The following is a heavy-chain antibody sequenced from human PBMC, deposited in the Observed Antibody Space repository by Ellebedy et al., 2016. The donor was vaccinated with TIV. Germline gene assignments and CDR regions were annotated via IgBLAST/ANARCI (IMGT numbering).Heavy chain of an antibody. Sequence: MPSETLSLTCTVSGDSISSRYWGWIRQPPGKGLEWIGCIHYSGSTNYNPSLKSRVTMSLDTSKNQFSLKLSSVTVADTAVYYCARNYGRWNDAFDTWGQGTMVTVSS. D-gene: IGHD3-16*01. V-gene: IGHV4-59*08. CDR3: ARNYGRWNDAFDT. CDR1: GDSISSRY. CDR2: IHYSGST. J-gene: IGHJ3*02.